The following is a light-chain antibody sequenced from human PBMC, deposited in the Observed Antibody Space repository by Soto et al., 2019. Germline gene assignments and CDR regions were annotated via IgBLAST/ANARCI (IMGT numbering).Light chain of an antibody. J-gene: IGLJ3*02. V-gene: IGLV1-40*01. CDR3: KSYASSLSGSV. CDR1: SSNIGAGYD. CDR2: GNS. Sequence: QAVVTQPPSVSGAPGQRVTISCTGSSSNIGAGYDVHWYQQLPGTAPKLLIYGNSNRPSGVPDRFSGSKSGTSASLAITGLQAEDEADYYCKSYASSLSGSVFGGGTKVTVL.